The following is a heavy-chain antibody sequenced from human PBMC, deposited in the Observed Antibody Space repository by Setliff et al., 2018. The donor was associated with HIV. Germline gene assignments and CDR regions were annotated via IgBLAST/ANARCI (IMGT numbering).Heavy chain of an antibody. CDR3: ARYSPRGYTLTGPY. J-gene: IGHJ4*02. V-gene: IGHV4-59*01. D-gene: IGHD6-25*01. CDR2: IYYSGST. CDR1: GSSISSYY. Sequence: SETLSLPCTVSGSSISSYYWSWIRQPPGKGLEWIGYIYYSGSTKHKPSLKSRVTIALDTSKNQFSLKLASVTAADTAVYYCARYSPRGYTLTGPYWGQGTLVTVSS.